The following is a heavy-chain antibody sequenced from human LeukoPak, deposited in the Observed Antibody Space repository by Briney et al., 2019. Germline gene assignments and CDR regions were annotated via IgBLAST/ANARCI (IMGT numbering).Heavy chain of an antibody. D-gene: IGHD2-15*01. Sequence: SETLSLTCAVYGESFSGYYWSWIRQPPGKGLEWIGEINHSGSTNYNPSLKSRVTISVDTSKNQFSLKLSSVTAADTAVYYCARGPDDIVVVVAATHFDYWGQGTLVTVSS. J-gene: IGHJ4*02. V-gene: IGHV4-34*01. CDR2: INHSGST. CDR1: GESFSGYY. CDR3: ARGPDDIVVVVAATHFDY.